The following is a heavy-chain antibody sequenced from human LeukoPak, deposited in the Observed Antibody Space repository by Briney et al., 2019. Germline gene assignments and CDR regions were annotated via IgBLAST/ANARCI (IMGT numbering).Heavy chain of an antibody. Sequence: SETLSLTCTVSGYSISSGYYWGWIRQPPGKGLEWIGSIYHSGSTYYNPSLKSRVTISVDTSKNQFSLKLSSVTAADTAVYYCARGHTAMAPYYFDYWGQGTLVTVSS. CDR3: ARGHTAMAPYYFDY. D-gene: IGHD5-18*01. J-gene: IGHJ4*02. V-gene: IGHV4-38-2*02. CDR1: GYSISSGYY. CDR2: IYHSGST.